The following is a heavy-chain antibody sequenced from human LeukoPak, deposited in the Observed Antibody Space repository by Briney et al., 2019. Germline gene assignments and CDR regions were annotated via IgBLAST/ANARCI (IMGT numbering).Heavy chain of an antibody. CDR1: GFTFSSYG. J-gene: IGHJ5*02. D-gene: IGHD3-10*01. V-gene: IGHV3-30*02. CDR3: AKVLWFGELSLWFDP. CDR2: IRYDGSNK. Sequence: GGSLRLSFGASGFTFSSYGMHWVRQAPGKGLEWGAFIRYDGSNKYYADSVKGRFTISRDNSKNTLYLQMNSLRAEDTAVYYCAKVLWFGELSLWFDPWGQGTLVTVS.